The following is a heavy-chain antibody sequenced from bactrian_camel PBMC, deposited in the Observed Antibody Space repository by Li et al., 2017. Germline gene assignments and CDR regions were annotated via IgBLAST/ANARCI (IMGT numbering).Heavy chain of an antibody. CDR2: IWPGGRSI. D-gene: IGHD6*01. CDR3: VADRYGGSWNLGALCVRTQYEHNY. J-gene: IGHJ4*01. CDR1: GDHISTYFKTYC. V-gene: IGHV3S53*01. Sequence: QVQLVESGGGSVEAGGSLRLSCAASGDHISTYFKTYCMAWFRQVPGKEREGVAVIWPGGRSIDFADSVKGRFTISRDNAKNTVYLQMSSLKPEDTGMYYCVADRYGGSWNLGALCVRTQYEHNYWGQGTQVTVS.